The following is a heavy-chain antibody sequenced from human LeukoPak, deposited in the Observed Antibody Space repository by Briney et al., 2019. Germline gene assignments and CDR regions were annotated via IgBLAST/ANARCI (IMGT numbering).Heavy chain of an antibody. V-gene: IGHV4-39*01. CDR3: ARQGSSWYGY. D-gene: IGHD6-13*01. CDR2: IYYSGST. Sequence: SETLSLTCTVSGGSISSSSYYWGWIRQPPGKGLEWIGSIYYSGSTYYNPSLKSRVTISVDTSKNQFSLKLSSMTAADTAVYYCARQGSSWYGYWGQGTLVTVSS. J-gene: IGHJ4*02. CDR1: GGSISSSSYY.